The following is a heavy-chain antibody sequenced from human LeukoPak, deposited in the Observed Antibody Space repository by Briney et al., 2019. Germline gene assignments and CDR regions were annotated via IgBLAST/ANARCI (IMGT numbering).Heavy chain of an antibody. Sequence: PSETLSLTCTVSGGSISSSSYYWAWIRQPPGKGLEWIGSIYYTGSTYYNPSLKSRVTISVDTSKNQFSLKLSSVTAADTAVYYCARGGHAAAGISNWFDPWGQGTLVTVSS. J-gene: IGHJ5*02. V-gene: IGHV4-39*07. CDR1: GGSISSSSYY. CDR3: ARGGHAAAGISNWFDP. D-gene: IGHD6-13*01. CDR2: IYYTGST.